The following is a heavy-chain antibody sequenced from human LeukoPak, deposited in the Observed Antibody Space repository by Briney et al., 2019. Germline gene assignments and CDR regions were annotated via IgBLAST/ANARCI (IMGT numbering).Heavy chain of an antibody. CDR2: ISSSSSYI. D-gene: IGHD3-16*01. J-gene: IGHJ3*02. CDR3: ARAVGDAFDI. V-gene: IGHV3-21*01. Sequence: AGGSLRLSCAASGFTFSSYSMNWVRQAPGKGLEWVSSISSSSSYIYYADSVKGRFTISRDNAKNSLYLQMNSLRAEDTAVYYCARAVGDAFDIWGQGTMVTVSS. CDR1: GFTFSSYS.